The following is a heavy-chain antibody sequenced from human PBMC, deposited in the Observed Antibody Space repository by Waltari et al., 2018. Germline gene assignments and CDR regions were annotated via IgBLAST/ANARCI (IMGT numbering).Heavy chain of an antibody. V-gene: IGHV3-53*01. CDR1: GFTVSSNY. J-gene: IGHJ4*02. CDR2: IYSGGST. D-gene: IGHD1-26*01. CDR3: ARLGVSHFDY. Sequence: EVQLVESGGGLIQPGGSLRLSCAASGFTVSSNYMSWVRQAPGKGLAWVSVIYSGGSTYYADSVKGRFTISRDNAQNSLYLQMNSLRAEDTALYYCARLGVSHFDYWGQGTLVTVSS.